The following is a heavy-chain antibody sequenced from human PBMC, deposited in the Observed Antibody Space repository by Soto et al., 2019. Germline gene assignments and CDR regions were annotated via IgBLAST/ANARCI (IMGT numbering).Heavy chain of an antibody. J-gene: IGHJ6*02. Sequence: QVQLQESGPGLVKPSETLSLTCTVSGDSISSYYWSWIRQPPGKGLEWIGYIYYSGSTNYNPSLKSRVTISVDPSKNQFSLKLSSVTAADTAVYYCARVGGVGSSWNYYYYYGMDVWGQGTTVTVSS. CDR3: ARVGGVGSSWNYYYYYGMDV. D-gene: IGHD6-13*01. CDR1: GDSISSYY. CDR2: IYYSGST. V-gene: IGHV4-59*01.